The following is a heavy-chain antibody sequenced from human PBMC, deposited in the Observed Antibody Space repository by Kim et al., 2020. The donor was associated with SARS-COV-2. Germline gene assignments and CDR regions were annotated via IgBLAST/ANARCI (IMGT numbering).Heavy chain of an antibody. J-gene: IGHJ6*02. CDR3: ARSYSSSWDYGMDV. V-gene: IGHV4-39*01. D-gene: IGHD6-13*01. CDR2: IYYSGST. CDR1: GGSISSSSYY. Sequence: SETLSLTCTVSGGSISSSSYYWGWIRQPPGKGLEWIGSIYYSGSTYYNPSLKSRVTISVDTSKNQFSLKLSSVTAADTAVYYCARSYSSSWDYGMDVWGQGTTVTVSS.